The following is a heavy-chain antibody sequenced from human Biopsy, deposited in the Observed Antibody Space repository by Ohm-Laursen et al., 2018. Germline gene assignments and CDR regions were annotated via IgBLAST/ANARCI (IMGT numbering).Heavy chain of an antibody. V-gene: IGHV3-30*18. CDR2: IFYDGSNT. J-gene: IGHJ6*02. Sequence: SLRLSCAASGFTFNNYGMQWVRQAPGKGLEWVAFIFYDGSNTYYADSVKGRFTISRDNSRDTLYLQMSSLRAEDTAVYYCAKDRYNYSPIGGVSMDVWGQGTTVTVSS. D-gene: IGHD5-18*01. CDR3: AKDRYNYSPIGGVSMDV. CDR1: GFTFNNYG.